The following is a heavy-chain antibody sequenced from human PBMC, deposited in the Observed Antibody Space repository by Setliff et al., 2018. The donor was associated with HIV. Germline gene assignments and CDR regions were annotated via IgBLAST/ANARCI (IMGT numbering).Heavy chain of an antibody. CDR3: AKRTFGSGRLDP. V-gene: IGHV4-61*09. CDR1: FFSLFSCSYY. J-gene: IGHJ5*02. CDR2: IHTTGST. Sequence: LSLPFPFSFFSLFSCSYYWNWIRQPAGKGLEWIGQIHTTGSTNYNPSLKSRVTISMDTSKNQFSLNLNSVTATDTAVYYCAKRTFGSGRLDPWGQGTLVTVSS. D-gene: IGHD3-16*01.